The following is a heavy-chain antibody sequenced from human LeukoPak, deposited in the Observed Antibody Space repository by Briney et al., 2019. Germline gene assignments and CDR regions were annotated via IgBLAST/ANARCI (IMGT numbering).Heavy chain of an antibody. CDR3: ARSQRYDYVWGSYRPRPSRETRGKKFDY. V-gene: IGHV4-34*01. Sequence: SETLSLTCAVYGGSFSGYYWSWIRQPPGKGREWIGEINHSGSTTYNPSLKSRVTISVDTSKTQCSLKLSSVTAADTAVYYCARSQRYDYVWGSYRPRPSRETRGKKFDYWGQGNLVTVSS. CDR2: INHSGST. J-gene: IGHJ4*02. D-gene: IGHD3-16*02. CDR1: GGSFSGYY.